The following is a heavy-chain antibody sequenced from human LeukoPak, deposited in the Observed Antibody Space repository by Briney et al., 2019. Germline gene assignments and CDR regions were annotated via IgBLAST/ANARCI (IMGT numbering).Heavy chain of an antibody. Sequence: PGGSLRLSCAASGFTFSGYAMHWVRQAPGKGLEWVAVISYDGSNKYYADSVKGRFTISRDNSKNTLYLQMNSLRVEDTAVYYCARHYYYDSSAYYYREFDYWGQGTLVTVSS. J-gene: IGHJ4*02. V-gene: IGHV3-30-3*01. CDR3: ARHYYYDSSAYYYREFDY. CDR2: ISYDGSNK. D-gene: IGHD3-22*01. CDR1: GFTFSGYA.